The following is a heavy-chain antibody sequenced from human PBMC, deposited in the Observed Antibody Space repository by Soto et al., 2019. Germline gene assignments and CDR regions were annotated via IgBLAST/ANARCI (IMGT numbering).Heavy chain of an antibody. D-gene: IGHD3-10*01. Sequence: QVQLVQSGAEVKKPGASVKVSCKVSGYTLTELSMHWVRQAPGKGLEWMGGFDPEDGETIYAQKFQGRVTMTEDTSTDTAYMELSSLRSEDTAVYYCATDQRITMVRGVMGGYFDLWGRGTLVTVSS. J-gene: IGHJ2*01. CDR3: ATDQRITMVRGVMGGYFDL. CDR2: FDPEDGET. CDR1: GYTLTELS. V-gene: IGHV1-24*01.